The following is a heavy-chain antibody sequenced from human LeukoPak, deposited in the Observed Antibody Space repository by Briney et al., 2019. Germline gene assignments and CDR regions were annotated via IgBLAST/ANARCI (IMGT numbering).Heavy chain of an antibody. D-gene: IGHD3-10*01. CDR2: INHSGST. V-gene: IGHV4-34*01. CDR1: GGAFSGYY. CDR3: ARIFPHYGSGSYYQDY. Sequence: SETLSLTCAVNGGAFSGYYWSWIRQPPGKGLEWIGEINHSGSTNYNPSLKSRVTISVDTSKNQFSLKLSSVTAADTAVYYCARIFPHYGSGSYYQDYWGQGTLVTVSS. J-gene: IGHJ4*02.